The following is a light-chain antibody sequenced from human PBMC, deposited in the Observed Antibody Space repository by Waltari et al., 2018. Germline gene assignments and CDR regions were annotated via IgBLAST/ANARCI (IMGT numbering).Light chain of an antibody. CDR2: KAS. CDR1: HSVTEY. CDR3: QQRSNWPPIT. J-gene: IGKJ5*01. V-gene: IGKV3-11*01. Sequence: DIVLTQSPGTLSLSPGETATLSCRASHSVTEYLAWYQQKPPQPHRLLTYKASKRATGIPARCSGSGSGTDFTLTISSLEPEDSAVYYCQQRSNWPPITFGQGTRLEIK.